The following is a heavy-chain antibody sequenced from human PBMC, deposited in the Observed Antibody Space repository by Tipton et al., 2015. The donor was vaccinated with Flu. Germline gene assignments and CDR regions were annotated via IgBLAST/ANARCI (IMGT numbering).Heavy chain of an antibody. CDR1: GDSISNYY. J-gene: IGHJ3*02. CDR2: IYTSGST. Sequence: LRLSCTVSGDSISNYYWGWIRQPAGKGLQWIGRIYTSGSTDYNPSLKGRVTISGDTSKNQFSLKLSSVTAADTAVYYCATHCVGVCSHAFDIWGQGTMVTVSS. V-gene: IGHV4-4*07. CDR3: ATHCVGVCSHAFDI. D-gene: IGHD2-21*02.